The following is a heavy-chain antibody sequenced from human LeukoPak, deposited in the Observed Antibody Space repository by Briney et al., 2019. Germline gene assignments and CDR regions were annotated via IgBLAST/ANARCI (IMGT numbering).Heavy chain of an antibody. CDR1: GNSTSNTYY. CDR2: IYNSGST. J-gene: IGHJ4*02. CDR3: ARNSSGNYFDY. D-gene: IGHD1-26*01. V-gene: IGHV4-38-2*01. Sequence: SETLSLTCAVSGNSTSNTYYWGWIRQPPGKELEWIGSIYNSGSTHYNPSPKSRVTISVDTSKNQFSLKLSSVTAADTAVYYCARNSSGNYFDYWGQGTLVTVSS.